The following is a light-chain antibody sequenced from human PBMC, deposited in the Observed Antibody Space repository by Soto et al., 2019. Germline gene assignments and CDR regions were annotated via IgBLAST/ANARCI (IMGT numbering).Light chain of an antibody. J-gene: IGKJ4*01. CDR2: GAS. V-gene: IGKV3-20*01. CDR3: QQYGSSPRLT. CDR1: QRVTSNY. Sequence: EIVLTQSPGTLSLSPGEGATLSCRASQRVTSNYLAWYQQKPGQPPRLLIYGASSRATGIPDRFSGSGSGTDFTLTISRLEPEDFAVYYCQQYGSSPRLTFGRGTKVDIK.